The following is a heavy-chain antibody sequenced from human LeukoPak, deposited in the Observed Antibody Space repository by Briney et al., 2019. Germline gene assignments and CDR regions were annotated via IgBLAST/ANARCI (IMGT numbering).Heavy chain of an antibody. CDR3: AKSPIVIVPAAIRRYYYYYMDV. J-gene: IGHJ6*03. CDR2: ISGSGSGT. D-gene: IGHD2-2*02. V-gene: IGHV3-23*01. CDR1: GFTFSSYA. Sequence: PGGSLRLSCAASGFTFSSYAMSWVRQAPGKGPEWVSAISGSGSGTYYADSVKGRFTISRDNSKNTLYLQINSLRAEDTAIYYCAKSPIVIVPAAIRRYYYYYMDVWGKGTTVTVSS.